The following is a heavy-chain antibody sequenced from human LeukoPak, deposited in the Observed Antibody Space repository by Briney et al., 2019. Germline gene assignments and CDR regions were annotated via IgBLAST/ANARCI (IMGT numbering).Heavy chain of an antibody. CDR3: ATNPAAPSVHIVPDY. V-gene: IGHV3-30*03. J-gene: IGHJ4*02. Sequence: SGGSLRLSCAASGFTFSSYGMHWVRQAPGKGLEWVAVISYDGSNKYYADSVKGRFTISRDNSKNTLYLQMNSLRAEDTAVYYCATNPAAPSVHIVPDYWGQGTLVTVSS. CDR1: GFTFSSYG. CDR2: ISYDGSNK. D-gene: IGHD2-8*01.